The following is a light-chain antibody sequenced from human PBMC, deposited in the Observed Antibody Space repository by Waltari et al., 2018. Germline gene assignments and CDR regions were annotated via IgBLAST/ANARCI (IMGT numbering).Light chain of an antibody. V-gene: IGLV2-23*02. CDR2: EVS. CDR1: SSDVGSYDL. Sequence: QSALTQPASVSGSPGQSITISYTGTSSDVGSYDLVSWYQQHPGQAPKLMIYEVSKRPSGVSNRFSGSKSGNTASLTISGLQAEDEADYYCCSYAGSSTSVFGGGTKLTVL. CDR3: CSYAGSSTSV. J-gene: IGLJ3*02.